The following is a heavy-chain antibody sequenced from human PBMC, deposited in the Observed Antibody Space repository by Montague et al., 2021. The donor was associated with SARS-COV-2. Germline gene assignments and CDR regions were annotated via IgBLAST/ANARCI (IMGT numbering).Heavy chain of an antibody. Sequence: CAISGDSVAIYSAAWNWIRQSPSIGLEWLGRTYYRSKWYNDYALSVKSRITINPDTSKNHFSLQLNSVTPEDTAIYYCARGVYYDGSGYYSFDYWGQGTLVTGSS. V-gene: IGHV6-1*01. J-gene: IGHJ4*02. CDR2: TYYRSKWYN. CDR3: ARGVYYDGSGYYSFDY. CDR1: GDSVAIYSAA. D-gene: IGHD3-22*01.